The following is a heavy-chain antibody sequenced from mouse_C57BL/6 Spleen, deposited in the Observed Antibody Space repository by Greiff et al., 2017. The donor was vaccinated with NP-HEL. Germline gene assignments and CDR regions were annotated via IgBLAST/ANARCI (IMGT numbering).Heavy chain of an antibody. CDR2: IDPSDSET. V-gene: IGHV1-52*01. Sequence: QVQLQQPGAELVRPGSSVKLSCKASGYTFTSYWMHWVKQRPIQGLEWIGNIDPSDSETHYNQKFKDKATLTVDKSSSTAYMQLSSLTSEDSAVYYWASKGPAYGSSYWYFDVWGTGTTVTVSS. D-gene: IGHD1-1*01. J-gene: IGHJ1*03. CDR3: ASKGPAYGSSYWYFDV. CDR1: GYTFTSYW.